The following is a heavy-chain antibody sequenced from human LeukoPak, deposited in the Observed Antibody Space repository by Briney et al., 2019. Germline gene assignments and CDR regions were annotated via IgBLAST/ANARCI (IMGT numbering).Heavy chain of an antibody. J-gene: IGHJ5*02. V-gene: IGHV1-18*01. D-gene: IGHD2-2*01. CDR3: AREGVVAADKSDWFDP. Sequence: ASVKVPCKASGYTFTDYGIGWVRQAPGQGLEWVGRINSYNGNTNYAQKFQDRVTMTTDTSTSTAYLELRSLRSDDTAVYYCAREGVVAADKSDWFDPWGQGTLVTVSS. CDR2: INSYNGNT. CDR1: GYTFTDYG.